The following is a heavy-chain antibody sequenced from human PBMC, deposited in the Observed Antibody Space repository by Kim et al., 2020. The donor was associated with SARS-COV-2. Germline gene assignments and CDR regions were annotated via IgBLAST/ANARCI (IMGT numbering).Heavy chain of an antibody. V-gene: IGHV3-30-3*01. D-gene: IGHD2-2*01. Sequence: GGSLRLSCAASGFTFSSYAMNWVRQAPGKGLEWVAVISYDGSNKYYADSVKGRFTISRDNSKNTLYLQMNSLRAEDTAVYYCARACPVIPAPDYWGQGILVTVSS. CDR1: GFTFSSYA. CDR3: ARACPVIPAPDY. CDR2: ISYDGSNK. J-gene: IGHJ4*02.